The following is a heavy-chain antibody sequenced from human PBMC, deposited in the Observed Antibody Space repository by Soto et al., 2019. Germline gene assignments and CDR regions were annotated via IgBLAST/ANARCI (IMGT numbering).Heavy chain of an antibody. V-gene: IGHV4-34*01. J-gene: IGHJ4*02. CDR1: GGSFSGYY. Sequence: SQTLSLTCAVYGGSFSGYYWSWIRQPPGKGLEWIGEINHSGSTNYNPSLKSRVTISVDTSKNQFSLKLSSVTAADTAVYYCARGWDWNRIIDYWGQGTLVPVSS. CDR2: INHSGST. D-gene: IGHD1-1*01. CDR3: ARGWDWNRIIDY.